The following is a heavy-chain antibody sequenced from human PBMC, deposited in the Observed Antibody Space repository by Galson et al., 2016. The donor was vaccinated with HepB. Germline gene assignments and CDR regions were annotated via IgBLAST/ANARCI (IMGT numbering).Heavy chain of an antibody. CDR2: ISPAGRTT. Sequence: SLRLSCAASGFTFSRYWMHWVRQAPGKGLEWVSRISPAGRTTYSADSVKGRLTISRDNAKNPLYLQMNSLTAEDTAIYYCVRGGWRYTYGQFDYWGLGNLVTVSS. J-gene: IGHJ4*02. V-gene: IGHV3-74*01. CDR3: VRGGWRYTYGQFDY. D-gene: IGHD5-18*01. CDR1: GFTFSRYW.